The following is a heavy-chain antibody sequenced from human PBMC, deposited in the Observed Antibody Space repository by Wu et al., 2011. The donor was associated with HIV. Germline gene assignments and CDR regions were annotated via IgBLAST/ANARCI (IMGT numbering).Heavy chain of an antibody. CDR3: ASSRAKRAVNDAFDI. J-gene: IGHJ3*02. Sequence: QVQLVQSGAEVKKPGASVKVSCKASGYTSTNYGISWVRQAPGQGLEWMGWISAYNGDTNYAQKLQGRVTMTTDTSTSTAYMELRSLRSDDTAVYYCASSRAKRAVNDAFDIWGQGTMVTVSS. D-gene: IGHD3-22*01. CDR1: GYTSTNYG. CDR2: ISAYNGDT. V-gene: IGHV1-18*01.